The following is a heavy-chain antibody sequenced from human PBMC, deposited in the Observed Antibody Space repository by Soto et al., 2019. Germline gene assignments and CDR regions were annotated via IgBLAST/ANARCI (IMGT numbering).Heavy chain of an antibody. CDR1: GYTFTSYG. V-gene: IGHV1-18*01. Sequence: ASVKVSCKASGYTFTSYGISWVRQAPGQGLEWMGWISAYNGNTNYAQKLQGRVTMTTDTSTSTAYMELRSLRSDDTAVYYCAGIQDYYYYYGMDVWGQGTTVTVSS. J-gene: IGHJ6*02. CDR2: ISAYNGNT. CDR3: AGIQDYYYYYGMDV.